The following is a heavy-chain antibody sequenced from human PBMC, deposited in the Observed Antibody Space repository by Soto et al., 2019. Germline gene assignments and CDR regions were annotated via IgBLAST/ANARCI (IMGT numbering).Heavy chain of an antibody. Sequence: QVQLVQSGAEVKQPESSVKVSCKTSGGTFIRHVISWVRQDPGQVPEWMGKINPLSGIPNYAQKFQDRVTFTADTDSSTAYMELSSLRSDDTAVYYCATPACAATWCSPSHNLDHWGQGTLVTVSS. V-gene: IGHV1-69*09. J-gene: IGHJ4*02. CDR3: ATPACAATWCSPSHNLDH. D-gene: IGHD2-2*01. CDR1: GGTFIRHV. CDR2: INPLSGIP.